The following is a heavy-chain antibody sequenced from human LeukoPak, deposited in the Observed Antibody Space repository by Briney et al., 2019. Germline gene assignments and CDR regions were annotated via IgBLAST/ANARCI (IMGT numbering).Heavy chain of an antibody. CDR2: INPSGGST. Sequence: GSSVKVSCKASGGTFSSYAISWVRQAPGQGLEWMGIINPSGGSTSYAQKFQGRVTMTRDTSTSTVYMELRSLRSDDTAVYYCARGSSGWNDAFDIWGQGTMVTVSS. CDR1: GGTFSSYA. J-gene: IGHJ3*02. CDR3: ARGSSGWNDAFDI. D-gene: IGHD6-19*01. V-gene: IGHV1-46*01.